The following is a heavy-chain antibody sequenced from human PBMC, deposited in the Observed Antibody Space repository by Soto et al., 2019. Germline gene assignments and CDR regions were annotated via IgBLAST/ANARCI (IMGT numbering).Heavy chain of an antibody. J-gene: IGHJ6*02. Sequence: PSETLSLTCAVYGGSFSCYYWSWIRQPPGKGLEWIGEINHSGSTNYNPSLKSRVTISVDTSKNQFSLKLSSVTAADTAVYYCASGGASYYYYGMDVWGQGTTVTVSS. CDR1: GGSFSCYY. V-gene: IGHV4-34*01. CDR2: INHSGST. CDR3: ASGGASYYYYGMDV.